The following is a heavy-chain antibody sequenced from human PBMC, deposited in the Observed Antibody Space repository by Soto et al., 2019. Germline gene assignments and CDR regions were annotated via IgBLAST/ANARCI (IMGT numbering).Heavy chain of an antibody. CDR2: ISYDGSNK. CDR3: ARVGYSSGWYWYFDL. D-gene: IGHD6-19*01. V-gene: IGHV3-30-3*01. J-gene: IGHJ2*01. Sequence: ESGGGVVQPGRSLRLSCAASGFTFSSYAMHWVRQAPGKGLEWVAVISYDGSNKYYADSVKGRFTISRDNSKNTLYLQMNSLRAEDTAVYYCARVGYSSGWYWYFDLWGRGTLVTVSS. CDR1: GFTFSSYA.